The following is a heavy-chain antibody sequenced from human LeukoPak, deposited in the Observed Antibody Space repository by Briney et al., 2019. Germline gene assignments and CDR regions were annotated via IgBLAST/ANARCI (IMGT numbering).Heavy chain of an antibody. V-gene: IGHV4-34*01. CDR1: GGSFSGYY. D-gene: IGHD6-19*01. J-gene: IGHJ4*02. Sequence: PSETLSLTCAGYGGSFSGYYWSWIRQPPGKGLEWIGEINHSGSTNYNPSLKSRVTISVDTSKNQFSLKLSSVTAADTAVYYCARLVAVAGPPSDYWGQGTLVTVSS. CDR3: ARLVAVAGPPSDY. CDR2: INHSGST.